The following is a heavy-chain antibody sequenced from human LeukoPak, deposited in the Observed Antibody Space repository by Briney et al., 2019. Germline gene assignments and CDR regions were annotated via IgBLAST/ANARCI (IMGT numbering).Heavy chain of an antibody. J-gene: IGHJ3*02. V-gene: IGHV1-18*01. D-gene: IGHD2-21*02. CDR2: ISAYNGNT. Sequence: ASVKVSCKASGYTFTSYGISWVRQAPGQGLEWMGWISAYNGNTNYAQKLQGRVTMTTDTSTSTAYMELRSLRSDDTAVYYCARDQRWVTAIIRDAFDIWGQGTMVTVSS. CDR3: ARDQRWVTAIIRDAFDI. CDR1: GYTFTSYG.